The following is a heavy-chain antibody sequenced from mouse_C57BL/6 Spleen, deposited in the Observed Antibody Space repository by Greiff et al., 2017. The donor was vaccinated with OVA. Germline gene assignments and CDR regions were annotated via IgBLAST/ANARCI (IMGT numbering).Heavy chain of an antibody. CDR1: GFTFSDYY. D-gene: IGHD4-1*01. Sequence: EVKLVESGGGLVQPGGSLKLSCAASGFTFSDYYMYWVRQTPEKRLEWVAYISNGGGSTYYPDTVKGRFTISRDNAKNTLYLQMSRLKSEDTAMYYCARHWTGRGFDYWGQGTTLTVSS. J-gene: IGHJ2*01. V-gene: IGHV5-12*01. CDR2: ISNGGGST. CDR3: ARHWTGRGFDY.